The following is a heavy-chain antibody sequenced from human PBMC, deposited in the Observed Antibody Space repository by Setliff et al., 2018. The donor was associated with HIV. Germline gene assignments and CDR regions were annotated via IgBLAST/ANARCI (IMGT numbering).Heavy chain of an antibody. V-gene: IGHV4-39*07. J-gene: IGHJ4*02. Sequence: PSETLSLTCTVSGGSMTSSDYYWGWIRQSPGRGLEWIGSISSSGSTTYHPSLRSRVTVSAATSKNQFSLKLTSVTAADTAVYFCARDPHYFDTSGHYSWFYFDYSGQGTLVTVSS. D-gene: IGHD3-22*01. CDR2: ISSSGST. CDR3: ARDPHYFDTSGHYSWFYFDY. CDR1: GGSMTSSDYY.